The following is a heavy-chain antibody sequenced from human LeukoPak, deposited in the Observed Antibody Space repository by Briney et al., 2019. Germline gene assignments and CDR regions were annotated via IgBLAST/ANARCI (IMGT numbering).Heavy chain of an antibody. CDR1: GGSISSSNYY. Sequence: PSETLSLTCTVSGGSISSSNYYWTWIRQPAGKGLEWIGRIYTTGSPSYSPSLKSRVTISLDTSTNQFSLKLTSVSAADTAVYYCARDRGITTARGVPSWFGPWGQGTLVTVSS. CDR3: ARDRGITTARGVPSWFGP. V-gene: IGHV4-61*02. CDR2: IYTTGSP. D-gene: IGHD3-10*01. J-gene: IGHJ5*02.